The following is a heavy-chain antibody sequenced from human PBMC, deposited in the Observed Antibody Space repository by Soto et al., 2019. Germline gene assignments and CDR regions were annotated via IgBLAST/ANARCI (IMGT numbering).Heavy chain of an antibody. V-gene: IGHV3-30*18. D-gene: IGHD3-10*01. J-gene: IGHJ5*02. CDR1: GFTFSSYG. CDR3: AKDRGITMVRGVKFRPACFDP. CDR2: ISYDGSNK. Sequence: QVQLVESGGGVVQPGRSLRLYCAASGFTFSSYGMHWVRQAPGKGLECGAVISYDGSNKYYADSVKGRFTISRDNSKIMLYLKSNSLRAEATAVYYCAKDRGITMVRGVKFRPACFDPWGQGTLVTVSS.